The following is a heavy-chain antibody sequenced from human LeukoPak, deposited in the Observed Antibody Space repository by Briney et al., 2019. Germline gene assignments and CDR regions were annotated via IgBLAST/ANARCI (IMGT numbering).Heavy chain of an antibody. D-gene: IGHD4-17*01. Sequence: SETLSLTCTFSGGSISSGSHYWSWIRQPAGKGLEWIGRIYTSGSTHYNPSLKSRVTISVDTSKNQFSLKLSSVTAADTAVYYCAREFGYAVTSLDYWGQGTLVTVSS. CDR3: AREFGYAVTSLDY. V-gene: IGHV4-61*02. CDR1: GGSISSGSHY. CDR2: IYTSGST. J-gene: IGHJ4*02.